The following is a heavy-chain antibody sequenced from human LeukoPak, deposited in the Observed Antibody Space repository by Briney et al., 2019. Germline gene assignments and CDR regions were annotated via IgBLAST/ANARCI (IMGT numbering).Heavy chain of an antibody. CDR1: GGSISSYY. V-gene: IGHV4-59*08. Sequence: SETLSLTCTVSGGSISSYYWSWIRQPPGKGLEWIGYIYYSGSTNYNPSLKSRVTISVDTSKNQFSLKLSSVTAADTAVYYCARPYVSSGYYLDYWGQGTLVTVSS. CDR2: IYYSGST. CDR3: ARPYVSSGYYLDY. J-gene: IGHJ4*02. D-gene: IGHD3-22*01.